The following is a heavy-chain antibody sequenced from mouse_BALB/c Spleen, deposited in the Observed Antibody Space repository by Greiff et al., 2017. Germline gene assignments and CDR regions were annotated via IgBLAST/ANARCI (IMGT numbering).Heavy chain of an antibody. CDR1: GFNIKDTY. Sequence: VQLKQSGAELVKPGASVKLSCTASGFNIKDTYMHWVKQRPEQGLEWIGRIDPANGNTKYDPKFQGKATITADTSSNTAYLQLSSLTSEDTAVYYCASGYYGSSYGVDYAMDDWGQGTSVTVSS. V-gene: IGHV14-3*02. D-gene: IGHD1-1*01. J-gene: IGHJ4*01. CDR3: ASGYYGSSYGVDYAMDD. CDR2: IDPANGNT.